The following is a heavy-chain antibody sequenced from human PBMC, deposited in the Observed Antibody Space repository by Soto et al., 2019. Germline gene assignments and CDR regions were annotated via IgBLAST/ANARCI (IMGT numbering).Heavy chain of an antibody. J-gene: IGHJ4*02. Sequence: TSESLYITCTGSGWSISSYDWSWIRQPPGKGLEWSWYIYYSGGTTYIPPITSRVSISVDTSKNHLSLKLRSVTAAATAVYYCARTDSGDAFDYWGQGTLVTVSS. CDR3: ARTDSGDAFDY. CDR1: GWSISSYD. CDR2: IYYSGGT. D-gene: IGHD4-17*01. V-gene: IGHV4-59*01.